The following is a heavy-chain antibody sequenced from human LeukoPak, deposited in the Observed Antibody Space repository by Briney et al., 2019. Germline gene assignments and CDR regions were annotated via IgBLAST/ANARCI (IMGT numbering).Heavy chain of an antibody. CDR2: ISGDNRYI. D-gene: IGHD3-16*01. J-gene: IGHJ4*02. CDR1: GFTFSSYS. CDR3: ARGPGPTGGDDYFDY. Sequence: GGSLRLSCAASGFTFSSYSMSWVRQAPGKGLEWVSSISGDNRYIYYADSVKGRFTISRDNAKNSLYLQMNSLRAEDTAVYYCARGPGPTGGDDYFDYWGQGTLVTVSS. V-gene: IGHV3-21*01.